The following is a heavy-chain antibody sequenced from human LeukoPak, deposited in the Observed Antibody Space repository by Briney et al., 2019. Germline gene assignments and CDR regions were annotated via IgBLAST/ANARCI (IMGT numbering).Heavy chain of an antibody. Sequence: SETLSFTGAVYGGSFSGYYWSWIRQPPGKGLKWIGEINHSGSTKYNPSLKSRVTISVDTSKNQFSLKLSSVTAADTAVYYCARRLGRKFGERFYYYHYMDVWGKGTTVTISS. CDR1: GGSFSGYY. D-gene: IGHD3-10*01. V-gene: IGHV4-34*01. J-gene: IGHJ6*03. CDR3: ARRLGRKFGERFYYYHYMDV. CDR2: INHSGST.